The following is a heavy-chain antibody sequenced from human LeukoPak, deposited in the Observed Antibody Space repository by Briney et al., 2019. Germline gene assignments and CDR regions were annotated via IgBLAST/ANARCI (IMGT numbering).Heavy chain of an antibody. CDR2: IYYNGIT. Sequence: SQTLSLTCTVSGGSIFSGDYYWNWIRQPPGKGLEWIGYIYYNGITYYNPSLESRDTISVDTSKNQFSLKLSSVTAADTAVYYCARGDYNDGAGYLDHWGQGTLVPVSS. CDR3: ARGDYNDGAGYLDH. D-gene: IGHD3-22*01. J-gene: IGHJ5*02. V-gene: IGHV4-30-4*01. CDR1: GGSIFSGDYY.